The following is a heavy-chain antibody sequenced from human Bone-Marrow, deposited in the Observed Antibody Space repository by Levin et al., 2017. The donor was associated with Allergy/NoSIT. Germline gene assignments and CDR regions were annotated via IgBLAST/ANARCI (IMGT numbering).Heavy chain of an antibody. V-gene: IGHV3-11*01. D-gene: IGHD2-15*01. CDR1: GFTFSDYY. J-gene: IGHJ4*02. CDR2: ITSNGGSK. Sequence: GEYLKISCAASGFTFSDYYMSWMRQAPGKGLEWVSYITSNGGSKYYADSVKGRFTISRDNAKNSLSLQMNSLRAEDTAVYYCVVALDYWGQGTLVTVSS. CDR3: VVALDY.